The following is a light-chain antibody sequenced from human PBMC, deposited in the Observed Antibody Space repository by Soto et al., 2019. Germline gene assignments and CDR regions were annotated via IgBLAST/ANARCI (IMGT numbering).Light chain of an antibody. CDR1: SSDVGSYNL. V-gene: IGLV2-23*03. J-gene: IGLJ3*02. CDR3: CSYAYSSTFWV. CDR2: EGS. Sequence: SALTQPASVSGSPGQSITISCTGTSSDVGSYNLVSWYQQHPGKAPKLMIYEGSKRPSGVSNRFSGSKSGNTASLTISGLQAEDEADYYCCSYAYSSTFWVFGGGTKLTVL.